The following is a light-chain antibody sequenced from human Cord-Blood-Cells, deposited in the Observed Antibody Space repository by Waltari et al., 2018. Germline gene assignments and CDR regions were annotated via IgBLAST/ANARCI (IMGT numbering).Light chain of an antibody. CDR1: QSVSSY. J-gene: IGKJ1*01. CDR2: DAS. Sequence: EIVLTQSPATLYLSQGERATLSCRASQSVSSYLAWYQQKPGQAPRLLIYDASNRATGIPARFSGSGSGTDFTLTISSLEPEDFAVYYCQQRSNWLWTFGQGTKVEIK. V-gene: IGKV3-11*01. CDR3: QQRSNWLWT.